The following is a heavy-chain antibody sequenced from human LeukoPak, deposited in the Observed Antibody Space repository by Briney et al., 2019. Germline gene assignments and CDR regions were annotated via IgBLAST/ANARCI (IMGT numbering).Heavy chain of an antibody. CDR2: ITSSASYR. CDR3: ASENIVGTSGALFDY. V-gene: IGHV3-21*01. J-gene: IGHJ4*02. D-gene: IGHD5-12*01. CDR1: GFTFSRHA. Sequence: GGFLRLSCAASGFTFSRHAMNWVRQAPGKGLEWVSSITSSASYRYHSDSVKGRFTISRDNAKNSLYLQMNSLRVEDTAVYYCASENIVGTSGALFDYWGQGTLVTVSS.